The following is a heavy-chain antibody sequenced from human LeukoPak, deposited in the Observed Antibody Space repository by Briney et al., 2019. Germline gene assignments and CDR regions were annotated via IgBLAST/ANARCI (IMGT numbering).Heavy chain of an antibody. J-gene: IGHJ4*02. CDR1: GFTFSSTW. CDR2: IHSDGTTT. CDR3: AREGDSYGYDY. Sequence: SGGSLRLSCEASGFTFSSTWMHWVRQAPGKGPMWVSRIHSDGTTTIYADSVKGRFTISRDNGKNTLYLQMNGLRAEDTAVYYCAREGDSYGYDYWGQGTLVTVSS. D-gene: IGHD5-18*01. V-gene: IGHV3-74*01.